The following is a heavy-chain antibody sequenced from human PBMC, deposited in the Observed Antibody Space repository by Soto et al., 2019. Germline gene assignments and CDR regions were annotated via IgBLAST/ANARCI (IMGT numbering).Heavy chain of an antibody. V-gene: IGHV3-23*01. CDR2: ISGSGGST. CDR3: AKDIHYYVSGSSPYDYYFYY. CDR1: GFTFSIYA. Sequence: EVQLLESGGGLVQPGGSLRLSCAASGFTFSIYALSWVRQAPGKGLESVSAISGSGGSTYYADSVKGRFTISRDNSKNTLYLQMNSLRAEDTAVYYCAKDIHYYVSGSSPYDYYFYYWGQGTLVTVSS. J-gene: IGHJ4*02. D-gene: IGHD3-10*01.